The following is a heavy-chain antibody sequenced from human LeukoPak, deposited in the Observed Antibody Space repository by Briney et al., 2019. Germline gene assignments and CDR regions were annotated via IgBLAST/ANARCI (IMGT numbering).Heavy chain of an antibody. V-gene: IGHV3-23*01. CDR2: ISGSGGST. D-gene: IGHD3-10*01. Sequence: GGSLRLSCAASGFTFSSYAMSWVRQAPGKGLEWVSAISGSGGSTYYADSVKGRFTISRDNSKNTMYLQMNSLRAEDTAVYYCAKGWGTMVRGVKASAFDIWGQGTTVTVSS. CDR3: AKGWGTMVRGVKASAFDI. CDR1: GFTFSSYA. J-gene: IGHJ3*02.